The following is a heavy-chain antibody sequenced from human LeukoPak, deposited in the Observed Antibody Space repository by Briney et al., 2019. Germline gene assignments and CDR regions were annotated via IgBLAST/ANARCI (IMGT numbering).Heavy chain of an antibody. CDR1: GGSISTSNYY. J-gene: IGHJ4*02. CDR3: ARVTGYIVEDYFDY. V-gene: IGHV4-39*07. Sequence: SETLSLTCTVSGGSISTSNYYWGWIRQPPGKGLEWIGNIFYSGSTYYSPSLRSRVTISLDTSRNQFSLKLNSVTAADTAVYYCARVTGYIVEDYFDYWGQGTLVTVSS. D-gene: IGHD3-22*01. CDR2: IFYSGST.